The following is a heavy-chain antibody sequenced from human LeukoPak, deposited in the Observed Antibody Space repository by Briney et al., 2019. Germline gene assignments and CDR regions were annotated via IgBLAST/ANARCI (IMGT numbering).Heavy chain of an antibody. Sequence: SETLSLTCTVSGGSISSYYWSWIRQPPGKGLEWIGYIYYSGSTNYYPSLKSRVTISVDTSKNQFSLKLSSVTAADTAVYYCARSDIVATIYELYFDYWGQGTLVTVSS. J-gene: IGHJ4*02. CDR3: ARSDIVATIYELYFDY. D-gene: IGHD5-12*01. CDR1: GGSISSYY. V-gene: IGHV4-59*01. CDR2: IYYSGST.